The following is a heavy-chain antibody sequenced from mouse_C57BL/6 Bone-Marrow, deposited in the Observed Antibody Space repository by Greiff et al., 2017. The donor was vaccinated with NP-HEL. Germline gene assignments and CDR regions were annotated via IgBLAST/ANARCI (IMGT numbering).Heavy chain of an antibody. CDR2: ISDGGSYT. Sequence: EVKVVESGGGLVKPGGSLKLSCAASGFTFSSYAMSWVRQTPEKRLEWVATISDGGSYTYYPDNVKGRFTISRDNAKNNLYLQMSHLKSEDTAMYYCAREEDYYGSSYYFDYWAKAPLSQSPQ. CDR3: AREEDYYGSSYYFDY. V-gene: IGHV5-4*01. J-gene: IGHJ2*01. D-gene: IGHD1-1*01. CDR1: GFTFSSYA.